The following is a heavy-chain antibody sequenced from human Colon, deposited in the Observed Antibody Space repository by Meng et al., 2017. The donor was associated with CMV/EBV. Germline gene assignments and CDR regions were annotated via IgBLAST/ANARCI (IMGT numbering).Heavy chain of an antibody. V-gene: IGHV3-11*01. CDR1: GFTFSDYY. Sequence: GESLKISCAASGFTFSDYYMSWIRQAPGKGLEWVSYIVSSGSIIFYADSVKGRSTISRDNSKNTVYLQINSLRADDTAVYHCAGGHFDYWGQATLVTVSS. CDR2: IVSSGSII. CDR3: AGGHFDY. J-gene: IGHJ4*02.